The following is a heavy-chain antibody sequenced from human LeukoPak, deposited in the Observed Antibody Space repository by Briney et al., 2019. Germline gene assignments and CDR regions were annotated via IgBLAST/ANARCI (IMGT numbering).Heavy chain of an antibody. D-gene: IGHD6-19*01. CDR1: GGSISSNHY. Sequence: SETLSLTCTVSGGSISSNHYWGWIRQPPGKGLEWIASIYYSGSTYHNPSLKSRVTISVNTSKNQFSLKLSSVTAADTAVYYCARQVAGWGNYYYMDVWGKGTTVTVSS. CDR3: ARQVAGWGNYYYMDV. V-gene: IGHV4-39*01. CDR2: IYYSGST. J-gene: IGHJ6*03.